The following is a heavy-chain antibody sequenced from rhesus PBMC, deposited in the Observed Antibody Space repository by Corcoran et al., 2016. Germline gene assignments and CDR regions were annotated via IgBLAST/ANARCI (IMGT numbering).Heavy chain of an antibody. Sequence: QVQLQESGPAGVKPSETLSLTCAVSGGSISRSNLLSWIRQSPGKGLEWIGGIYGRVGITEYNPSLKRRVTSSKDTSKNQVSLKLSFVTAAETAVYDCARKYSSWLYFYYWGQGVLVTVSS. CDR1: GGSISRSNL. D-gene: IGHD6-13*01. CDR2: IYGRVGIT. CDR3: ARKYSSWLYFYY. J-gene: IGHJ4*01. V-gene: IGHV4-93*01.